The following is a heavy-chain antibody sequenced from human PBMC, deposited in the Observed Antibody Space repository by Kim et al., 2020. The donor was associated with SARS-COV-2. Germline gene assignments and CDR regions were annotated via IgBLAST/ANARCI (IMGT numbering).Heavy chain of an antibody. CDR1: GFTFSSYG. V-gene: IGHV3-33*08. D-gene: IGHD3-16*02. CDR3: ARSYLLGAFFDI. Sequence: GGSLRLSCAASGFTFSSYGMHWVRQAPGKGLEWVAVIWYDGSNKYYADSVKGRFTISRDNSKNTLYLQMNSLRAEDTAVYYCARSYLLGAFFDIWGQGTMVTVSS. J-gene: IGHJ3*02. CDR2: IWYDGSNK.